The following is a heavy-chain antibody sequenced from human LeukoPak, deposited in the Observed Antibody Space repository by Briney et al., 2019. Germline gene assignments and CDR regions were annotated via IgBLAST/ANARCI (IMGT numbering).Heavy chain of an antibody. CDR1: GFTFSIYG. V-gene: IGHV3-30*18. D-gene: IGHD7-27*01. Sequence: GRSLRLSCAASGFTFSIYGMHWVRQAPGKGLEWVAVISYDGSNKNYADSVKGRFTISRDNSKNTLYLQMNSLRAEDTAVYYCVKDKMSAGDMSFDYWGQGTLVTVSS. CDR2: ISYDGSNK. CDR3: VKDKMSAGDMSFDY. J-gene: IGHJ4*02.